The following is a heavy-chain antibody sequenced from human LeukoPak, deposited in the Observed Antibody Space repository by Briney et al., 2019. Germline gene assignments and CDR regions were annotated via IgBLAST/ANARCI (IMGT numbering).Heavy chain of an antibody. CDR2: IYYSGDT. J-gene: IGHJ5*02. D-gene: IGHD6-13*01. CDR1: GASISSGNYY. V-gene: IGHV4-39*07. CDR3: ARDRGSSWYRSQWWFDP. Sequence: SETLSLTCTVSGASISSGNYYWGWIRQPPGKGLEWLGSIYYSGDTYNNPPLKSRVTISVDTAKSQFSLRLTSMTAADTAVYYCARDRGSSWYRSQWWFDPWGQGTLVTVSS.